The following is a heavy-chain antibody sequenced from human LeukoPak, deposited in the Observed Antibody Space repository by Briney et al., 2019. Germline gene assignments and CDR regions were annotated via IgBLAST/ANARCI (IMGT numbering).Heavy chain of an antibody. Sequence: TSQTLSLTCTVSGGSISSGDYYWSWIRQPPGKGLEWIGYIYYSGSTYYNPSLKSRVTISVDTSKNQFSLKLSSVTTADTAVYYCARDQGYCSGGSCYSDDAFDIWGQGTMVTVSS. J-gene: IGHJ3*02. CDR2: IYYSGST. CDR3: ARDQGYCSGGSCYSDDAFDI. D-gene: IGHD2-15*01. CDR1: GGSISSGDYY. V-gene: IGHV4-30-4*08.